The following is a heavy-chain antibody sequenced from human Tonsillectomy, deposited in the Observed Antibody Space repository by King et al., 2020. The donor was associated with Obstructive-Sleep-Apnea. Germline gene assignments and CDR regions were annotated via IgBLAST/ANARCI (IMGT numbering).Heavy chain of an antibody. CDR3: ARALLRGWYWRPAY. CDR2: ISTTTGNP. D-gene: IGHD6-19*01. V-gene: IGHV7-4-1*02. J-gene: IGHJ4*02. CDR1: GYTFANYA. Sequence: QLVQSGSELKKPGASVKVSCKASGYTFANYAMNWVRQAPGQGLEWMGWISTTTGNPAYAQGFTGRFVFSLDTSVSTAYLQISSLKAEDTAVYYCARALLRGWYWRPAYWGQGTLVTVSS.